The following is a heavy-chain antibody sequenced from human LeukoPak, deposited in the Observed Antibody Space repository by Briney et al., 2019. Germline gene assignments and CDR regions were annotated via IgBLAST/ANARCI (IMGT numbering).Heavy chain of an antibody. CDR3: ARDESSTRYNWFDP. J-gene: IGHJ5*02. CDR1: GFTLSGYE. D-gene: IGHD2-2*01. Sequence: GGSLRLSCAASGFTLSGYEMHWVRQAPGKGLEWVSYISESGRDKYYADSVRGRFTISRDNAKNLLYLQMNSLRADDTAVYYCARDESSTRYNWFDPWGQGTLVTVSS. V-gene: IGHV3-48*03. CDR2: ISESGRDK.